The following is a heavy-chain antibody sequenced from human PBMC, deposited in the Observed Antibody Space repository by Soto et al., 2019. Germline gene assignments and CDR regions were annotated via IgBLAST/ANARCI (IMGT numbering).Heavy chain of an antibody. CDR2: VYYSGGA. V-gene: IGHV4-61*01. D-gene: IGHD3-10*01. CDR3: ARDLTIGGFFDP. CDR1: VDSFSSGSYY. Sequence: SETLSLTCTVPVDSFSSGSYYWTWILQPPGKGLEWIGYVYYSGGASYNPSLKSRVTISVDTSKNQFSLKLSSVIAADTAVYYCARDLTIGGFFDPWGQGTLVTVSS. J-gene: IGHJ5*02.